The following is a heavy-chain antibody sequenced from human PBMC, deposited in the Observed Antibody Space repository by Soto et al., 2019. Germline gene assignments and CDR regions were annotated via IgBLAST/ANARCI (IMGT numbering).Heavy chain of an antibody. D-gene: IGHD3-3*01. J-gene: IGHJ6*02. CDR2: ISGSGGST. Sequence: PGGSLRLSCAASGFTFSSYAMSWVRQAPGKGLEWVSAISGSGGSTYYADSVKGRFTISRDNSKNTLYLQMNSLRAEDTAVYYCAKDQARHSFRSAPDDNYYYYGMDVWGQGTTVTVSS. CDR3: AKDQARHSFRSAPDDNYYYYGMDV. V-gene: IGHV3-23*01. CDR1: GFTFSSYA.